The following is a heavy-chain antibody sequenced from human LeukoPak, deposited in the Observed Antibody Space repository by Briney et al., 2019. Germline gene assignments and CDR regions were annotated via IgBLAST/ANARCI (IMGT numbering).Heavy chain of an antibody. D-gene: IGHD3-9*01. Sequence: GGSLRLSCAASGFTFSRHGINWVRQAPGKGLEWVSGTTPSGSISYYADSVKGRFTISRDNSKNTVSLHMNSLRAEDTALYYCARDLDWGAFDAWGQGTLVTVSS. J-gene: IGHJ5*02. CDR2: TTPSGSIS. CDR3: ARDLDWGAFDA. CDR1: GFTFSRHG. V-gene: IGHV3-23*01.